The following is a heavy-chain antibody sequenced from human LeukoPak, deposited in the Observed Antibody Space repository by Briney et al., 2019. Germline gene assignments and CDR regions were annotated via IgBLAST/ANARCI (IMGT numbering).Heavy chain of an antibody. J-gene: IGHJ6*03. V-gene: IGHV4-38-2*02. CDR2: MYHSGST. D-gene: IGHD6-19*01. CDR3: ARGRIAVAGTYIPSNWGPQLYYMDV. CDR1: NYSISTDYY. Sequence: ASETLSLTCTVSNYSISTDYYWGWIRQPPGKGLEWIGTMYHSGSTYYNPSLKSRVTISVDTSKNQFSLKLSSVTAADTAVYYCARGRIAVAGTYIPSNWGPQLYYMDVWGKGTTVTVSS.